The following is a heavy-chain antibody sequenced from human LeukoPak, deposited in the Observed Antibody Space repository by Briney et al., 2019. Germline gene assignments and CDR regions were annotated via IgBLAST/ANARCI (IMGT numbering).Heavy chain of an antibody. J-gene: IGHJ4*02. CDR3: ARDAQTFYYDSSGYYWSYFDY. CDR2: IQQDGSEK. Sequence: WGSLRLSCEASGFTFSNYWLYWVRQAPGKGLEWVANIQQDGSEKYYVDSVKGRFTISRDNAKNSLYLQMNSLRAEDTAVYYCARDAQTFYYDSSGYYWSYFDYWGQGTLVSVSS. CDR1: GFTFSNYW. D-gene: IGHD3-22*01. V-gene: IGHV3-7*01.